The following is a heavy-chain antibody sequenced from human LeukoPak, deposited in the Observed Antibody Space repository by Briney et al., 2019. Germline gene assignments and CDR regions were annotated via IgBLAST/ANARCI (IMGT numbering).Heavy chain of an antibody. CDR3: ARDRSHDY. CDR1: GGSISSGGYY. Sequence: LSLTCTVSGGSISSGGYYMSWIRQAPGKGLEWVSYISSSGSTIYYADSVKGRFTISRDNAKNSLYLQMNSLRAEDTAVYYCARDRSHDYWGQGTLVTVSS. V-gene: IGHV3-11*04. CDR2: ISSSGSTI. J-gene: IGHJ4*02.